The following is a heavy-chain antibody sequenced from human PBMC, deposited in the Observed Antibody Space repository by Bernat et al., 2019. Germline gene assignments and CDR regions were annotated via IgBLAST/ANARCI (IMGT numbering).Heavy chain of an antibody. J-gene: IGHJ1*01. V-gene: IGHV1-18*04. CDR1: GYTFTTYA. Sequence: QVQLVQSGAEVKEPGASVKVSCQTSGYTFTTYAISWVRQAPGQGLEWMGWINGYNGNTYYEQKFKGRVTVTSDTSTSTAYMELRSLGSEDAAVYYCARSRGAVGRTAEDWDQGTLVTVSS. CDR3: ARSRGAVGRTAED. D-gene: IGHD1-26*01. CDR2: INGYNGNT.